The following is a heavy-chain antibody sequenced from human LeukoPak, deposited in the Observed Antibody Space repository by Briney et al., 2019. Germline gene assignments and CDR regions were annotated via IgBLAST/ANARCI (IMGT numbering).Heavy chain of an antibody. CDR2: IYHSGST. V-gene: IGHV4-38-2*01. CDR3: TRGGAYKPFDY. D-gene: IGHD5-24*01. Sequence: SSETLSLTCAVSGYSISSCYYWGWIRQPPGKGLQWIGSIYHSGSTYYNPSLKSLVTISVDTSKNQLSLKLRSVTAADTAVYYCTRGGAYKPFDYWGQGTLVTVSS. J-gene: IGHJ4*02. CDR1: GYSISSCYY.